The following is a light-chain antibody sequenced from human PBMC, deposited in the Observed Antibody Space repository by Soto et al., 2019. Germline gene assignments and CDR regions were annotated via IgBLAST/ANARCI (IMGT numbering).Light chain of an antibody. J-gene: IGKJ5*01. CDR2: GAS. CDR3: QKYGSSLIT. V-gene: IGKV3-20*01. CDR1: QSVSSSY. Sequence: EIVLTQSPGTLSLSPGERATLSCRASQSVSSSYLAWYQQKPGQAPRLLIYGASSRATGMQDRFSGSGSGTEFTLTISRLVPEDFAVYYCQKYGSSLITFGHVTRLVI.